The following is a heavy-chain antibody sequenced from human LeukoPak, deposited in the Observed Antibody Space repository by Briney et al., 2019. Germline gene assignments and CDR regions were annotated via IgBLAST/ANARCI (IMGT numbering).Heavy chain of an antibody. D-gene: IGHD3-22*01. CDR3: AREDYDSSGSMGY. Sequence: PSETLSLTCTASGGSISSYYWSWIRQPPGKGLEWIGNIYYSGNTNNNPSLKSRVTISADTSKNQFSLKLSSVTAADTAVYYCAREDYDSSGSMGYWGQGTLVTVSS. V-gene: IGHV4-59*01. CDR1: GGSISSYY. CDR2: IYYSGNT. J-gene: IGHJ4*02.